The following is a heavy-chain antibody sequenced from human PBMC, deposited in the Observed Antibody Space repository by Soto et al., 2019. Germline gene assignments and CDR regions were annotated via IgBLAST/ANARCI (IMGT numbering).Heavy chain of an antibody. CDR2: IGVPGDP. Sequence: GGSLRLSCASSGFTLSYYDMHCFRQASGKTLEWVSAIGVPGDPFYPDSVKGRFTISRENARNSLYLQMNSLRAGDTAVYYCARGQRAEAGSWYFDSWGQGTLVTVSS. D-gene: IGHD6-13*01. CDR1: GFTLSYYD. J-gene: IGHJ4*02. V-gene: IGHV3-13*05. CDR3: ARGQRAEAGSWYFDS.